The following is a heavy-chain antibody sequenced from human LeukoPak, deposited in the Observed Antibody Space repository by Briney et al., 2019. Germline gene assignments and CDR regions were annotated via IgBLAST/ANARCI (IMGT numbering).Heavy chain of an antibody. Sequence: GGSLRLSCAASGFIFGSYGMHWVRRAPGKGLEWVAFIRYDGTNKYYADSVKGRFTISRDNSKNTLYLQMNSLRAEDTAVYYCAREKDSSSWRYYGMDVWGQGTTVTVSS. J-gene: IGHJ6*02. V-gene: IGHV3-30*02. D-gene: IGHD6-13*01. CDR2: IRYDGTNK. CDR3: AREKDSSSWRYYGMDV. CDR1: GFIFGSYG.